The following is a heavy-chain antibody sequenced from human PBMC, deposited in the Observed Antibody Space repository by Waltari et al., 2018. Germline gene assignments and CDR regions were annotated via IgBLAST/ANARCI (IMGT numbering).Heavy chain of an antibody. CDR2: INSAGTGT. D-gene: IGHD1-26*01. CDR3: VAEGSNSVHH. V-gene: IGHV3-74*03. Sequence: EVQVVESGGGSAQAGGSLRLACPASGFSFNTFWMHWVLQAPGKGLVWVSRINSAGTGTKYADFVQGRFTISRDNGKNTLFLQMNSLKVDDTAVYYCVAEGSNSVHHWGHGTLVTVSS. J-gene: IGHJ5*02. CDR1: GFSFNTFW.